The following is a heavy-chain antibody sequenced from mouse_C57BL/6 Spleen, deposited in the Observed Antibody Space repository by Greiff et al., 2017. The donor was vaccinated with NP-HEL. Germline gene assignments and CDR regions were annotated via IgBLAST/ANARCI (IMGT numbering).Heavy chain of an antibody. CDR1: GYSITSGYY. J-gene: IGHJ2*01. D-gene: IGHD2-4*01. Sequence: VQLKESGPGLVKPSQSLSLTCSVTGYSITSGYYWNWIRQFPGNKLEWMGYISYDGSNNYNPSLKNRISITRDTSKNQFFLKLNSVTTEDTATYYCARDDYEKFDYWGQGTTLTVSS. V-gene: IGHV3-6*01. CDR3: ARDDYEKFDY. CDR2: ISYDGSN.